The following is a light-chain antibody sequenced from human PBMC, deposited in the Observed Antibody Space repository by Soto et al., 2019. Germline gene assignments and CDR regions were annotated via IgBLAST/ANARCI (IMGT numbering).Light chain of an antibody. CDR1: SSNIGSNT. J-gene: IGLJ3*02. CDR2: SNN. Sequence: QSVLTQPPSASGTPGQRVTISCSGSSSNIGSNTVNWYQQLPGTDPKLLIYSNNQRPSGVPDRVSGAKSGTAASLAISGLQSEDEAEYYCAAWDESLNAWVFGGGTNVPVL. CDR3: AAWDESLNAWV. V-gene: IGLV1-44*01.